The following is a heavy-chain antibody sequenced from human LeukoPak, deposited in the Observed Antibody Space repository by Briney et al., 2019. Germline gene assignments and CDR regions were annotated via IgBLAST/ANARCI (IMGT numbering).Heavy chain of an antibody. D-gene: IGHD3-10*01. CDR3: ARDQSSGGVDY. CDR2: NIGGST. CDR1: GFTVSSNH. J-gene: IGHJ4*02. V-gene: IGHV3-53*04. Sequence: GGSLRLSCAASGFTVSSNHMNWVRQAPGKGLEGVSVNIGGSTYYADSGKGRVTISRHNSKSTLYHQMNSLRAEDTAVYYCARDQSSGGVDYWGQGTLVTVSS.